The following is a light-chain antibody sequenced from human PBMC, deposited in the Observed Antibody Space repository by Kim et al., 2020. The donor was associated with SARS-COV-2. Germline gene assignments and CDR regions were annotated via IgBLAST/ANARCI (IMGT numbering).Light chain of an antibody. CDR3: LLYYGGGWV. CDR2: STN. Sequence: PGGTVTLTCASTTGAVTSGYYPNWFQQKPGQAPRALIYSTNNKYSWTPARFSGSLLGDKAALTLSGVQPEDEAEYYCLLYYGGGWVFGGGTQLTVL. CDR1: TGAVTSGYY. V-gene: IGLV7-43*01. J-gene: IGLJ3*02.